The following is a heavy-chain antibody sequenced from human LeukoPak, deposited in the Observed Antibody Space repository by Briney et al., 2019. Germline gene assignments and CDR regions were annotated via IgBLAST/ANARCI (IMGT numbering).Heavy chain of an antibody. Sequence: SETLSLTCTVSGGSISSYYWSWIRQPPGKGLEWIGYFYYSGSTNYNPSLKSRVTISVDTSKNQFSLKLSSVTAADTAVYYCARDMVDCSSTSCYSGSYKVWGQGTLVTVSS. V-gene: IGHV4-59*01. D-gene: IGHD2-2*01. CDR3: ARDMVDCSSTSCYSGSYKV. J-gene: IGHJ4*02. CDR2: FYYSGST. CDR1: GGSISSYY.